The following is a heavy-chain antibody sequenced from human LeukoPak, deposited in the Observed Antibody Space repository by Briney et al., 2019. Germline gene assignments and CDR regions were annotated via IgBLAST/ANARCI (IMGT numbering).Heavy chain of an antibody. V-gene: IGHV4-59*01. D-gene: IGHD1-26*01. CDR1: GGSISSYY. CDR3: ARDSVGSFDY. J-gene: IGHJ4*02. CDR2: IYYSGST. Sequence: SETLSLPFTVSGGSISSYYWSWIRQPPGKGLEWIGYIYYSGSTNYNPSLKSRVTISVDTSKNQFSLKLSSVTAADTAVYYCARDSVGSFDYWGQGTLVTVSS.